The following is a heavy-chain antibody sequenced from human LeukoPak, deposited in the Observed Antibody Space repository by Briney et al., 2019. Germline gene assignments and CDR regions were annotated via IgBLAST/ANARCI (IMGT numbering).Heavy chain of an antibody. CDR2: ISGSGGAS. CDR3: AKDLGSAITSALVLDV. CDR1: GFSFSIFN. Sequence: GGSLRLSCTASGFSFSIFNMNWVRQAPGKGLEWISYISGSGGASYYADSVKGRFTISRDNAKNSVFLQMNSLRVEDTAIYYCAKDLGSAITSALVLDVWGQGTTVIVSS. J-gene: IGHJ6*02. V-gene: IGHV3-48*01. D-gene: IGHD2-15*01.